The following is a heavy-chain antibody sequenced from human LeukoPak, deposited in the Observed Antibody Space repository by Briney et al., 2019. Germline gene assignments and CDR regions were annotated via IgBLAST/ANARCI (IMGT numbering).Heavy chain of an antibody. CDR3: ARDHPTPNAGYMDV. CDR2: IYTSGST. Sequence: PSQTLSLTCTVSGGSISSGGYYWSWIRQPPGKGLEWIGRIYTSGSTNYNPSLKSRVTISVDTSKNQFSLKLSSVTAADTAVYYCARDHPTPNAGYMDVWGRGTTVTVSS. D-gene: IGHD2-8*01. V-gene: IGHV4-61*02. CDR1: GGSISSGGYY. J-gene: IGHJ6*03.